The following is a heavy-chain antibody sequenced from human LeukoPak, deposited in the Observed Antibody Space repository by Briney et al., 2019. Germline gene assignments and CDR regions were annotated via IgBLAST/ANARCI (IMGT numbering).Heavy chain of an antibody. D-gene: IGHD6-13*01. CDR2: IYYSGST. J-gene: IGHJ6*02. V-gene: IGHV4-39*07. CDR3: ARDSDGVYSSSWYAIGSYYYGMDV. Sequence: SETLSLTCAVSGGSISSSSYYWGWIRQPPGKGLEWIGSIYYSGSTYYNPSLKSRVAISVDTSKNQFSLKLSSVTAADTAVYYCARDSDGVYSSSWYAIGSYYYGMDVWGQGTTVTVSS. CDR1: GGSISSSSYY.